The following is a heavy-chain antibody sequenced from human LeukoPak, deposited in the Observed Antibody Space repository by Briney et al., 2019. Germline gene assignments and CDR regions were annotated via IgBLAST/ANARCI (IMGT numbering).Heavy chain of an antibody. D-gene: IGHD2-15*01. CDR2: INPSGGST. J-gene: IGHJ4*02. CDR3: AGEGGSGPTSQIAFDY. Sequence: ASVKVSCKASGYTFTSYYMHWVRQAPGQGLEWMGIINPSGGSTSYAQKFQGRVTMTRDMSTSTVYMELSSLRSEDTAVYYCAGEGGSGPTSQIAFDYWGQGTLVTASS. V-gene: IGHV1-46*01. CDR1: GYTFTSYY.